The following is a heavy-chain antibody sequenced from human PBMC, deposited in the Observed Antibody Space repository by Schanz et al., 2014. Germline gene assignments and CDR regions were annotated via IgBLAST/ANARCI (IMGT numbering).Heavy chain of an antibody. CDR1: GYTFSSYG. D-gene: IGHD6-6*01. CDR3: ARDQSPYTNSSDVRCFAY. V-gene: IGHV1-18*01. Sequence: QVQLVQSGAEVKKPGASVKVSCKTSGYTFSSYGITWVRQAPGQGLEWMGWISPYNGNTNYAPKVQGRVTVTTDTSSSTVYMELRSLTSDDTAVSYCARDQSPYTNSSDVRCFAYWGQGSLVTVSS. J-gene: IGHJ4*02. CDR2: ISPYNGNT.